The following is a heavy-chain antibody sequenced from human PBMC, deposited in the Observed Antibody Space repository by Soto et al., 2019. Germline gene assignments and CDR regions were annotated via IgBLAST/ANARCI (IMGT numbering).Heavy chain of an antibody. CDR1: GFTFSSYA. CDR3: ATYNTYYYDSSGFLPDY. CDR2: ISYDGSNK. Sequence: QVQLVESGGGVVQPGRSLRLSCAASGFTFSSYAMHWVRQAPGKGLEWVAVISYDGSNKYYADSVKGRFTISRDNSKNTLYLQMNSLIAEDTAVYYCATYNTYYYDSSGFLPDYWGQGTLVTVSS. D-gene: IGHD3-22*01. J-gene: IGHJ4*02. V-gene: IGHV3-30-3*01.